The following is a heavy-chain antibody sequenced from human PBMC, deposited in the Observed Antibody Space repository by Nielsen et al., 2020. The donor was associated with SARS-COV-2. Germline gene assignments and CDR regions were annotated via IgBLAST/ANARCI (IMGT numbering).Heavy chain of an antibody. CDR1: GYTFANYG. D-gene: IGHD3-22*01. CDR2: ISAYNGNT. J-gene: IGHJ4*02. V-gene: IGHV1-18*01. Sequence: ASVKVSCKASGYTFANYGISWVRQAPGQGLEWMGWISAYNGNTKYAQKLQGRVTLTTDTSTTTGYMELRTLRSDDTAVYYCARDALIMPTTMRFWGQGTPVTVSS. CDR3: ARDALIMPTTMRF.